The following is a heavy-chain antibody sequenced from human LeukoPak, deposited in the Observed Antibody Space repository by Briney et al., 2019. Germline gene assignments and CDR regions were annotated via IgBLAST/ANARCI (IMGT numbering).Heavy chain of an antibody. Sequence: ASVKVSCKASGYPFTGYYIHWVRQAPGQGLEWMGWINPNSGGTNYAQKFQARVSMTRDTSSSTAYMELSRLRSDDTAVYYCARDRSDDSNSYDAFDIWGQGTMVSVPS. V-gene: IGHV1-2*02. D-gene: IGHD4-23*01. J-gene: IGHJ3*02. CDR1: GYPFTGYY. CDR2: INPNSGGT. CDR3: ARDRSDDSNSYDAFDI.